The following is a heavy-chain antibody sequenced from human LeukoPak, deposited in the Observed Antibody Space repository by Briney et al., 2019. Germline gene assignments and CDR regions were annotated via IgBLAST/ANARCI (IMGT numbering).Heavy chain of an antibody. CDR2: ISYDGSNK. Sequence: PGGSLRLSCTASGFTFSSYGMHWVRQAPGKGLEWVSVISYDGSNKYYADSVKGRFTISRDNSKNTLYLQMNSLRAEDTAIYYCAKTLHYGHFGKFDSWGQGTLVTVSS. V-gene: IGHV3-30*18. J-gene: IGHJ4*02. CDR1: GFTFSSYG. D-gene: IGHD4-17*01. CDR3: AKTLHYGHFGKFDS.